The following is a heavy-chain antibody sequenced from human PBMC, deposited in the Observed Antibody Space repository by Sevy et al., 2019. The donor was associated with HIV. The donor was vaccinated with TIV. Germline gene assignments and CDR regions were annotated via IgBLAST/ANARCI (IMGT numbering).Heavy chain of an antibody. Sequence: GGSLRLSCAASGFSFDRFAMHWVRQAPGKGLEWVALISYDGGNIYYADFVRGRFSISRDNSKNTLFLQMNRLSPEDTGIYYCAKIPRGYSYASFLDSWGQGTPVTVSS. J-gene: IGHJ4*02. CDR1: GFSFDRFA. V-gene: IGHV3-30*18. D-gene: IGHD5-18*01. CDR2: ISYDGGNI. CDR3: AKIPRGYSYASFLDS.